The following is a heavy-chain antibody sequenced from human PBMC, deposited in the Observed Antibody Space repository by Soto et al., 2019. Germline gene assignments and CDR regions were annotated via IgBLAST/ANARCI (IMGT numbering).Heavy chain of an antibody. V-gene: IGHV3-13*04. J-gene: IGHJ3*02. CDR3: AREGTGGGFDI. D-gene: IGHD1-1*01. CDR2: IASTGDP. CDR1: GFTFSSYD. Sequence: PGGSLRLSCAASGFTFSSYDMHWVRQGSGKGLEWVSSIASTGDPYYPGSVKGRFTISRENAKNSLYLHINSLTIGDTAVYYCAREGTGGGFDIWGQGTLVTVS.